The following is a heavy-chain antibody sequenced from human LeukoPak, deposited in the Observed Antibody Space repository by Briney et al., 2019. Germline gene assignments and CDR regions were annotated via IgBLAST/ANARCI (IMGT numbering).Heavy chain of an antibody. D-gene: IGHD6-13*01. CDR3: ARGKYSSSWYIDY. CDR1: GGSISSGGYY. V-gene: IGHV4-31*03. Sequence: SETLSLTCTVSGGSISSGGYYWRWIRQHPGKGLEWIGYIYYSGSTYYNPSLKSRVTISVDTSKNQFSLKLSSVTAADTAVYYCARGKYSSSWYIDYWGQGTLVTVSS. J-gene: IGHJ4*02. CDR2: IYYSGST.